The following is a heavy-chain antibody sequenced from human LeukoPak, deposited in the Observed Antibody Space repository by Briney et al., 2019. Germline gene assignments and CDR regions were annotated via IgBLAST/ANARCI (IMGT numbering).Heavy chain of an antibody. J-gene: IGHJ5*02. CDR2: IYTSGST. CDR1: GGSISSGSYY. V-gene: IGHV4-61*02. CDR3: AREGVQQLPLSWFDP. D-gene: IGHD6-13*01. Sequence: SETLSLTCTVSGGSISSGSYYWSWIRQPAGKGLEWIGRIYTSGSTNYNPSLKSRVTISVDTSKNQFSLKLSSVTAADTAVYYCAREGVQQLPLSWFDPWGQGTLVTVSS.